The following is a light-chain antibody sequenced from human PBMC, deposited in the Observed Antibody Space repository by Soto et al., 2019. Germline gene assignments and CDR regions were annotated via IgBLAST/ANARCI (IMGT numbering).Light chain of an antibody. CDR1: SSDVGGYNS. Sequence: QSVLTQPPSASGSPGQSVTISCTGTSSDVGGYNSVSWYQQHPGKAPKLMIYEVSKRPSGVPDRFSGSKSGNTASLTVSGLQAEDEADYYCSSYAGSNNLGVFGGGTKLTVL. CDR3: SSYAGSNNLGV. CDR2: EVS. V-gene: IGLV2-8*01. J-gene: IGLJ3*02.